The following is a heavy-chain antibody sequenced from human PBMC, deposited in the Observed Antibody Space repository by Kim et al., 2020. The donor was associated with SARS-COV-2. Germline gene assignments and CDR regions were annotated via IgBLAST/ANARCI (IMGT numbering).Heavy chain of an antibody. CDR2: VTK. V-gene: IGHV3-23*01. CDR3: AKGIYDDYEF. D-gene: IGHD4-17*01. Sequence: VTKTSADSVKGRFTISRDNFKSTLYLQMNSLRVEDTATYYCAKGIYDDYEFWGQGTLVTVSS. J-gene: IGHJ4*02.